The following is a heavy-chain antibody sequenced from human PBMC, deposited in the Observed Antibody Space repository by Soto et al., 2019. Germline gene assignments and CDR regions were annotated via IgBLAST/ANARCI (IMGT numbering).Heavy chain of an antibody. D-gene: IGHD4-17*01. Sequence: QVQLVQSGAEVKKPGASVKVSCKASGYTFTSYGISWVRQAPGQGLEWMGWISAYNGNTNYAQKLQGRVTMTTDTSTSTAYRELGSLRSDDTAVYYCARVGGLYGDYVLFWFDPWGQGTLVTVSS. CDR3: ARVGGLYGDYVLFWFDP. J-gene: IGHJ5*02. V-gene: IGHV1-18*01. CDR1: GYTFTSYG. CDR2: ISAYNGNT.